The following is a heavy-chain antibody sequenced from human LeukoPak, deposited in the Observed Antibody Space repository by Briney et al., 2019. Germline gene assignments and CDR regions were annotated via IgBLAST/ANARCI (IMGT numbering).Heavy chain of an antibody. V-gene: IGHV4-34*01. CDR3: ARARGAGTIDY. Sequence: SETLSLTCAVYGGSFSGYYWSWIRQPPGKGLEWIGEINHSGTTNYNPSLKSRVTISVDTSKSQFSLKLSSVTAAGTAVYYCARARGAGTIDYWGQGSRVTVSS. CDR2: INHSGTT. D-gene: IGHD1-7*01. J-gene: IGHJ4*02. CDR1: GGSFSGYY.